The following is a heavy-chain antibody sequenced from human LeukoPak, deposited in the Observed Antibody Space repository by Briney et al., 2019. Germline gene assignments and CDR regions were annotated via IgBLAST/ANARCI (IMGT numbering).Heavy chain of an antibody. V-gene: IGHV5-51*01. CDR1: GYSFTSYW. CDR3: ASRRGICSSTSCHPDY. J-gene: IGHJ4*02. CDR2: IYPGDSDT. D-gene: IGHD2-2*01. Sequence: GESLKISCKGSGYSFTSYWIGWVRQMPGKGLEWMGIIYPGDSDTRYSPSFQGQVTISVDKSISTAYLQWSSLKASDTAMYYCASRRGICSSTSCHPDYWGQGTLVTVSS.